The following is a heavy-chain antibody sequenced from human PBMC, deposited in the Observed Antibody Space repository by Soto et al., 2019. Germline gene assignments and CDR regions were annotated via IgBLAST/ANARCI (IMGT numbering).Heavy chain of an antibody. CDR2: ISAYNGNT. Sequence: ASVKVSCKASGYTFTSYGISWVRQAPGQGLEWMGWISAYNGNTNYAQKLQGRVTMTTDTSTSTAYMELRSLRSDDTAVYYCARDQGGSVTIFGVSYFDYWGQGTLVTVSS. J-gene: IGHJ4*02. V-gene: IGHV1-18*01. D-gene: IGHD3-3*01. CDR1: GYTFTSYG. CDR3: ARDQGGSVTIFGVSYFDY.